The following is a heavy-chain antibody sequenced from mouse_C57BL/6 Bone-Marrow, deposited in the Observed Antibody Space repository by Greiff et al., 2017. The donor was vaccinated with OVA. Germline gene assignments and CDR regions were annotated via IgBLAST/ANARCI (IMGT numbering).Heavy chain of an antibody. V-gene: IGHV1-69*01. CDR3: ARTYYGNYWYFDY. CDR1: GYTFTSYW. Sequence: VQLQQPGAELVMPGASVKLSCKASGYTFTSYWMHWVKQRPGQGLEWIGEIDPSDSYTKYNQKFKGKSTLTVDKSSSTAYMQLSSLTSEDSAVYYCARTYYGNYWYFDYWGQGTTLTVSS. J-gene: IGHJ2*01. CDR2: IDPSDSYT. D-gene: IGHD2-10*01.